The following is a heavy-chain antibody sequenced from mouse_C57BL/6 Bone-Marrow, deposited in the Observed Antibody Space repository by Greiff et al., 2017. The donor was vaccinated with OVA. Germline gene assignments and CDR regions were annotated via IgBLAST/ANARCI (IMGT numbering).Heavy chain of an antibody. V-gene: IGHV10-3*01. CDR1: GFTFNTYA. CDR2: ISSKSSNYAT. D-gene: IGHD2-2*01. J-gene: IGHJ3*01. Sequence: GGGLVQPKGSLKLSCAASGFTFNTYAMHWVRQAPGKGLEWVARISSKSSNYATYYAGSVKDIFTIARDTSQSMLYLQMNNLKAEDTAMYYCLRGYGYDSWFAYWGQGTLVTVSA. CDR3: LRGYGYDSWFAY.